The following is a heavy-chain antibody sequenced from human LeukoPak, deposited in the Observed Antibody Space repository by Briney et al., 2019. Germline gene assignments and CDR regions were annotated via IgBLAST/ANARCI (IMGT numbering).Heavy chain of an antibody. CDR3: VVEKAAAGGFDY. CDR2: INSDGRST. CDR1: GFSLSSNW. Sequence: RGSLRLSSAASGFSLSSNWIHSVRQAPGQGPGCVSRINSDGRSTMYADSVKGRLAITRDNAKNSVYLQMNSLRAEDTAVYYCVVEKAAAGGFDYWGQGALVTVSS. V-gene: IGHV3-74*03. J-gene: IGHJ4*02. D-gene: IGHD6-13*01.